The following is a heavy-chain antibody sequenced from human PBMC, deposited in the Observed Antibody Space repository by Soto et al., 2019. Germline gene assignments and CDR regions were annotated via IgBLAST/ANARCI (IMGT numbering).Heavy chain of an antibody. D-gene: IGHD3-9*01. V-gene: IGHV3-11*05. CDR3: ARDADILTGSDAFDI. CDR1: GFSFSDYW. Sequence: GGSLRLSCAASGFSFSDYWMHWVRQATGKGLEWVSYISSSSSYTNYADSVKGRFTISRGNAKNSLYLQMNSLRAEDTAVYYCARDADILTGSDAFDIWGQGTMVTVSS. J-gene: IGHJ3*02. CDR2: ISSSSSYT.